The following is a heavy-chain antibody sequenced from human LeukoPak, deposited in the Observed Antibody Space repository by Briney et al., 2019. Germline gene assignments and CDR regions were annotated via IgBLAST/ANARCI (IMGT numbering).Heavy chain of an antibody. D-gene: IGHD6-13*01. CDR2: IYYSGST. CDR3: ASSRTAAGIWFDP. Sequence: SETLSLTCTVSGGSISSYYWSWIRQPPGKGLEWIGYIYYSGSTNYNPSLKSRVTISVDTSKNQFSLKPSSVTAADTAVYYCASSRTAAGIWFDPWGQGTLVTVSS. V-gene: IGHV4-59*01. J-gene: IGHJ5*02. CDR1: GGSISSYY.